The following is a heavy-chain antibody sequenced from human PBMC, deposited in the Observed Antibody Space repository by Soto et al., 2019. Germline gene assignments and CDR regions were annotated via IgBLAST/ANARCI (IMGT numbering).Heavy chain of an antibody. J-gene: IGHJ6*02. CDR1: GYSFTSYW. D-gene: IGHD2-2*02. Sequence: PGESLKISCKGSGYSFTSYWIGWVRQMPGKGLEWMGIIYPGDSDTRYSPSFRGQVTISADKSISTAYLQWSSLKASDTAMYYCARIPRYYYYGMDVWGQGTTVTVSS. CDR2: IYPGDSDT. CDR3: ARIPRYYYYGMDV. V-gene: IGHV5-51*01.